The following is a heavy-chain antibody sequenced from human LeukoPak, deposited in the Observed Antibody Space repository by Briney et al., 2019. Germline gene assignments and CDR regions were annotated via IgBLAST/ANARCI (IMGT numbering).Heavy chain of an antibody. CDR3: AKDSGSYFGYFDFDY. J-gene: IGHJ4*02. Sequence: GRSLRLSCAASGFTFSSYGMHWVRQAPGKGLEWVAVISYDGSNKYYADSVKGRFTISRDNSKNTLYLQMNSLRAEDTAVYYCAKDSGSYFGYFDFDYWGQGTLVTVSS. CDR1: GFTFSSYG. V-gene: IGHV3-30*18. D-gene: IGHD1-26*01. CDR2: ISYDGSNK.